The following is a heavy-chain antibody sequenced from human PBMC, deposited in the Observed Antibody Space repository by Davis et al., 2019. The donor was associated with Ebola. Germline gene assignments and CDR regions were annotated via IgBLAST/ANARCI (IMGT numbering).Heavy chain of an antibody. V-gene: IGHV3-33*05. CDR3: ARDPVAARPGEFDY. J-gene: IGHJ4*02. CDR2: ISYDGNKQ. CDR1: GFTFSDYG. Sequence: GESLKISCAASGFTFSDYGMHWVRQAPGKGVEWVAGISYDGNKQYYAGSVKGRFTISRDNYKNIVFVQMNSLRAEDTAVYYCARDPVAARPGEFDYWGQGTLVTVSS. D-gene: IGHD6-6*01.